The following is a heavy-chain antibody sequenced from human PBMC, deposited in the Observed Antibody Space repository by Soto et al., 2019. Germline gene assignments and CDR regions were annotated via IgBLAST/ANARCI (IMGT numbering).Heavy chain of an antibody. Sequence: GGSLRLSCAASGFNVNSDYMNWVRQTPGKGLEWVASIYSGETAYYADSVRGRFTISSDKSKNTLYFQLSSLRIEDTAVYYCTRDGRGLGRLSLFEYWGQGVLVTVSS. CDR3: TRDGRGLGRLSLFEY. CDR1: GFNVNSDY. CDR2: IYSGETA. D-gene: IGHD2-21*02. V-gene: IGHV3-53*01. J-gene: IGHJ4*02.